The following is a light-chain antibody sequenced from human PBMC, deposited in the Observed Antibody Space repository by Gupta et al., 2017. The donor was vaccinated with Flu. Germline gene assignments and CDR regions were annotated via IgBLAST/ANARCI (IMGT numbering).Light chain of an antibody. CDR1: NSDVGGYNY. V-gene: IGLV2-11*01. Sequence: ARPRPRSGSAPPGRSVTISCTGTNSDVGGYNYVSCHQQYPGKAPNLIIYDVKKRPAGVPDRFSGSKSGIAASLTISGLQADDAADYYCFAFAITDTWLFGEGTRLTVL. J-gene: IGLJ2*01. CDR2: DVK. CDR3: FAFAITDTWL.